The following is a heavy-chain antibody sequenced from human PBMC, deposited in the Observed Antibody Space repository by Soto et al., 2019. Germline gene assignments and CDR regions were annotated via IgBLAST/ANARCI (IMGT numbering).Heavy chain of an antibody. D-gene: IGHD6-19*01. Sequence: GASVKVSCKASGGTFSSYAISWVRQAPGQGLEWMGGIIPIFGTANYAQKFQGRVTITADESTSTAYMELSSLRSEDTAVYYCAREYSSEGAFDIWGQGTMVTVSS. J-gene: IGHJ3*02. CDR3: AREYSSEGAFDI. CDR2: IIPIFGTA. CDR1: GGTFSSYA. V-gene: IGHV1-69*13.